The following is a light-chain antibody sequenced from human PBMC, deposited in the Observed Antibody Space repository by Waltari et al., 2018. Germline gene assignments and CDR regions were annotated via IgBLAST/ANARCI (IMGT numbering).Light chain of an antibody. J-gene: IGKJ4*01. CDR3: QQYGSSPRLT. CDR2: GAS. CDR1: QSVSSSY. V-gene: IGKV3-20*01. Sequence: IVLTQSPGTLSLSPGERTNLSCRARQSVSSSYLAWYQQQPGQAPRLLIYGASSSATGIPDRFSGSGSGTDFTLTISRLEPEDFAVYYCQQYGSSPRLTFGGGTKVEIK.